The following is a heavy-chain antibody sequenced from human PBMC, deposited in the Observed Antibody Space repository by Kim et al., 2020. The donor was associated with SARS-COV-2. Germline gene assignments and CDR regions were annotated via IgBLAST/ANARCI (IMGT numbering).Heavy chain of an antibody. V-gene: IGHV3-33*06. CDR2: IWYDGSNK. D-gene: IGHD1-26*01. J-gene: IGHJ4*02. Sequence: GWSLRLSCAASGFTFSSYGMHWVRQAPGKGLEWVAVIWYDGSNKYYADSVKGRFTISRDNSKNTLYLQMNSLRAEDTAVYYCAKPPRGSYLYYFDYWGQG. CDR3: AKPPRGSYLYYFDY. CDR1: GFTFSSYG.